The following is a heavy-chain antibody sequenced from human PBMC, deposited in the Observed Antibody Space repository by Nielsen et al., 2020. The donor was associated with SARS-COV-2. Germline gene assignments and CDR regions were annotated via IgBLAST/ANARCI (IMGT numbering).Heavy chain of an antibody. CDR3: ARVIFQGIHYYYGMDV. CDR1: GFTFSSYS. CDR2: ISSSSSYI. Sequence: GESLKISCAASGFTFSSYSMNWVRQASGKGLEWVSSISSSSSYIYYADSVKGRFTISRDNAKNSLYLQMNSLRAEDTAVYYCARVIFQGIHYYYGMDVWGQGTTVTVSS. J-gene: IGHJ6*02. V-gene: IGHV3-21*01. D-gene: IGHD6-13*01.